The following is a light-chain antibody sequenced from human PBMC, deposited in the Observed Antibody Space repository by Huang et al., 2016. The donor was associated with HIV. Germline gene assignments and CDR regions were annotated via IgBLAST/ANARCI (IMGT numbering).Light chain of an antibody. V-gene: IGKV1-NL1*01. J-gene: IGKJ1*01. Sequence: DIQMTQSPSSLSASVGDSVTITCRASQGISNSLAWYQQKPGKAPKLLLYAASRLESGVPSRFSGSGSGTDYTLTINSLQPEDFATYYCQQYYSAPTFGQGTKVEIK. CDR2: AAS. CDR3: QQYYSAPT. CDR1: QGISNS.